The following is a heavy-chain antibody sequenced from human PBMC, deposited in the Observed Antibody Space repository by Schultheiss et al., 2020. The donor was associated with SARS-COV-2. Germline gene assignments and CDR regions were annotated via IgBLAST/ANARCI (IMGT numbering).Heavy chain of an antibody. D-gene: IGHD3-3*01. CDR3: ARVKLFGVISGGWFDS. CDR2: INPSSGGT. Sequence: ASVKVSCKASGYTFTGYYMHWVRQAPGQGLEWMGRINPSSGGTNYAQKFQGRVTMTRDTSVSTAYMELSRLRSDDTAVYYCARVKLFGVISGGWFDSWGQGTLVTVSS. J-gene: IGHJ5*01. CDR1: GYTFTGYY. V-gene: IGHV1-2*02.